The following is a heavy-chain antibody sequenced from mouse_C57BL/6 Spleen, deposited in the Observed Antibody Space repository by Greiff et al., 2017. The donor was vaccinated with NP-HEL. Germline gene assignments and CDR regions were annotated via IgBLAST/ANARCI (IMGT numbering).Heavy chain of an antibody. D-gene: IGHD4-1*01. CDR3: TDLGRGY. J-gene: IGHJ2*01. Sequence: EVQLQQSGGGLVQPGGSMKLSCVASGFTFSNYWMNWVRQSPEKGLELVAQIRLKSDNYATNYAESVKGRFTISRDDSKSSVYLQMNNLRAEDTGIYYCTDLGRGYWGQGTTLTVSS. V-gene: IGHV6-3*01. CDR1: GFTFSNYW. CDR2: IRLKSDNYAT.